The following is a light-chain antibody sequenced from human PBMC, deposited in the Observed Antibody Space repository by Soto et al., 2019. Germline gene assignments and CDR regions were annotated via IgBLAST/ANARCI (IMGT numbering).Light chain of an antibody. J-gene: IGKJ5*01. CDR1: QSIALS. Sequence: DIQMTQSPSSLSASVGDTVTMTGRASQSIALSVIWYQQKPGKAPKLLIYVAFTLESGIPSRFSGSGSGTEDTLTIRNLPPEDFATYDFQKSCSSPNTFDQGTRLE. CDR2: VAF. CDR3: QKSCSSPNT. V-gene: IGKV1-39*01.